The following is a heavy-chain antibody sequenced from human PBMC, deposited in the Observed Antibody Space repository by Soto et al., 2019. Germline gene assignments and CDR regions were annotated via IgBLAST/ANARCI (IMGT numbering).Heavy chain of an antibody. D-gene: IGHD3-10*01. J-gene: IGHJ4*02. Sequence: GASVQVSCKASGYTFTGYYMHWVRQAPGQGLEWMGWINPNSGGTNYAQKFQGWVTMTRDTSISTAYMELRSLRSDDTAVCYCAREDEIYYYSSGSPAPIDYWGQGTLVTVSS. CDR2: INPNSGGT. V-gene: IGHV1-2*04. CDR1: GYTFTGYY. CDR3: AREDEIYYYSSGSPAPIDY.